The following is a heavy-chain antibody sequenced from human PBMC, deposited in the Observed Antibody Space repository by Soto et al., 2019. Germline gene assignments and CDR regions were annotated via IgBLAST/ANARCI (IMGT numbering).Heavy chain of an antibody. CDR1: GFTFSRYD. CDR2: ISGSSGTT. CDR3: ALGLGPWFDS. Sequence: PGGSLRLSCAASGFTFSRYDMSWVRQAPGKGLEWVSGISGSSGTTYYADSVKGRFTISRDTSRTTLYLQMDSLRAEDSAVYSCALGLGPWFDSWGQGTLVTVSS. J-gene: IGHJ5*01. D-gene: IGHD3-9*01. V-gene: IGHV3-23*01.